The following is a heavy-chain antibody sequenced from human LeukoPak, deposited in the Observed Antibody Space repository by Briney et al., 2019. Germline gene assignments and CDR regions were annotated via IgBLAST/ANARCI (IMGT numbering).Heavy chain of an antibody. D-gene: IGHD2-2*02. V-gene: IGHV4-34*01. Sequence: SETLSLTCAVYGGSFSGYYWSWIRQPPGKGLEWIGEINHSGSTNYNPSLKSRVTISVDTSKNQFPLKLSSVTAADTAVYYCALGKPIPNYWGQGTLVTVSS. CDR1: GGSFSGYY. CDR3: ALGKPIPNY. J-gene: IGHJ4*02. CDR2: INHSGST.